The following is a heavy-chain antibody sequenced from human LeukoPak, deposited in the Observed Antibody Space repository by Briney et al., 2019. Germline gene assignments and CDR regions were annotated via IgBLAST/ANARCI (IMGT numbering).Heavy chain of an antibody. V-gene: IGHV4-61*02. D-gene: IGHD3-22*01. Sequence: PSETLSLTCTVSGGSINTKTYFWHWIRQPAGKRLEWIGRVYASGATDYNPSLRSRLSMSINTSRNQISLTLCSVTAADAAVYYCARYVDPYDISPHSLDMWGQGTVVTVSS. CDR1: GGSINTKTYF. CDR2: VYASGAT. J-gene: IGHJ3*02. CDR3: ARYVDPYDISPHSLDM.